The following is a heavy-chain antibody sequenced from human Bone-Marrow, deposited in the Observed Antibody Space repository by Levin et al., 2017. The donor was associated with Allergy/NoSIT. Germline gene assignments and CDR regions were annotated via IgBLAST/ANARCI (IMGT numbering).Heavy chain of an antibody. V-gene: IGHV3-15*01. CDR1: GFTFSNAW. Sequence: GESLKISCAASGFTFSNAWMSWVRQAPGKGLEWVGRIKSKTDGGTTDYAAPVKGRFTISRDDSKNTLYLQMNSLKTEDTAVYYCTTDYGSSWDVGFDYWGQGTLVTVSS. CDR2: IKSKTDGGTT. J-gene: IGHJ4*02. D-gene: IGHD6-13*01. CDR3: TTDYGSSWDVGFDY.